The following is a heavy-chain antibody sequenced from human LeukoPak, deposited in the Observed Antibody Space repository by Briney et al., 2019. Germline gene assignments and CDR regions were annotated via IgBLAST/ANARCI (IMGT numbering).Heavy chain of an antibody. CDR1: GFTFSSYW. V-gene: IGHV3-7*01. D-gene: IGHD3-3*01. CDR3: ARGGYYGSGRYYFDS. J-gene: IGHJ4*02. CDR2: IKQDGSEK. Sequence: GGSLRLSCAASGFTFSSYWMSWVRQAPGKGLEWVANIKQDGSEKYYVDSVKGRFTISRDNAKNTLHLQMNSLRAEDTAVYYCARGGYYGSGRYYFDSWGQGTLVTVSS.